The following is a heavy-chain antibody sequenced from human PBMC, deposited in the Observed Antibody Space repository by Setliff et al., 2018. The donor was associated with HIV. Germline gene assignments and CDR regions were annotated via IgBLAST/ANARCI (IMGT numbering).Heavy chain of an antibody. CDR2: IYYTGST. Sequence: SETLSLTCTVSGPSINIHYWSWIRQSPGKGFEWIGYIYYTGSTNYNPSLQSRVTISMVASRNQFSLKVTSVTAADTAVYYCAKGAGFYGDYTFDHWGQVSTGHRLL. D-gene: IGHD4-17*01. V-gene: IGHV4-59*11. J-gene: IGHJ4*02. CDR3: AKGAGFYGDYTFDH. CDR1: GPSINIHY.